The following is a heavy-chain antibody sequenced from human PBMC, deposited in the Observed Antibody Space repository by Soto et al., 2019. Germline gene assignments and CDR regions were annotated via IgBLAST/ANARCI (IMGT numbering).Heavy chain of an antibody. J-gene: IGHJ6*03. D-gene: IGHD2-15*01. Sequence: GGSLRLSCTASGFTFGDYAMSWFRQAPGKGLEWVGFIRSKAYGGTTEYAASVKGRFTISRDDSKSIAYLQMNSLKTEATAVYYCTRDIVVVVAPYTVTTHHYYYYYMDVWGKGTTVTVSS. CDR2: IRSKAYGGTT. CDR1: GFTFGDYA. V-gene: IGHV3-49*03. CDR3: TRDIVVVVAPYTVTTHHYYYYYMDV.